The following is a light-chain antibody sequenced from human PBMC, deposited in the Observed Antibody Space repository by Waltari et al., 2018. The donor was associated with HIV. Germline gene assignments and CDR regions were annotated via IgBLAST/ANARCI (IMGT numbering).Light chain of an antibody. V-gene: IGKV1-33*01. Sequence: IQMTQSPSSLSSYVGHPFTITCQASHDIKKHLNWYQQKPGEAPKILISEASNLEMGGPSRFSGTGSGRDFSLTISSLQPEDVATYYCQQSDTLWTFGQGTKVE. CDR1: HDIKKH. J-gene: IGKJ1*01. CDR3: QQSDTLWT. CDR2: EAS.